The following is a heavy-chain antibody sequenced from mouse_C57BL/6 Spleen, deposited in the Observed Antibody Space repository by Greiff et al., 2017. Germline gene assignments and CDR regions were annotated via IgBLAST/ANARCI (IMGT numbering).Heavy chain of an antibody. Sequence: EVKLMESGAELVRPGASVKLSCTASGFNIKDDYMHWVKQRPEQGLEWIGWIDPENGDTEYASKFQGKATITADTSSNTAYLQLSSLTSEDTAVYYCTTSRYSNPFAYWGQGTLVTVSA. CDR2: IDPENGDT. CDR1: GFNIKDDY. D-gene: IGHD2-5*01. V-gene: IGHV14-4*01. CDR3: TTSRYSNPFAY. J-gene: IGHJ3*01.